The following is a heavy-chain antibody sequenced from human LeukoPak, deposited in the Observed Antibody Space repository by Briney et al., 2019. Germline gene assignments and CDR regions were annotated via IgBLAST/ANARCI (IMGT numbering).Heavy chain of an antibody. CDR1: GFTFDDYG. J-gene: IGHJ4*02. D-gene: IGHD3-9*01. V-gene: IGHV3-20*04. Sequence: GGSLRLSCAASGFTFDDYGMSWVRQAPGKGLEWVSGTNWNGGSTGYADSVKGRFTISRDNAKNSLYLQMNSLRAEDTALYYCARPYDILTGYYFDYWGQGTLVTVSS. CDR2: TNWNGGST. CDR3: ARPYDILTGYYFDY.